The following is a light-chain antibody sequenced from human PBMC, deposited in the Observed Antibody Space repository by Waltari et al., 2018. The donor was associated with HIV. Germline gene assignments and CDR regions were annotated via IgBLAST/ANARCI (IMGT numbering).Light chain of an antibody. CDR3: QAWDSRSVV. J-gene: IGLJ2*01. Sequence: SYALTRPPSVSVSPGPTATITSSGDKLGDQLTSCYQHKAGQSPLLVTYQHAKRPSGIPERFSGSNSGKTATLTISGAQAVDEADYYCQAWDSRSVVFGGGTKLTVL. CDR1: KLGDQL. CDR2: QHA. V-gene: IGLV3-1*01.